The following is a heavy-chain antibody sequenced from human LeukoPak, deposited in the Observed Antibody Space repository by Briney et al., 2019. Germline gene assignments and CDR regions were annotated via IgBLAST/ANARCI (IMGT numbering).Heavy chain of an antibody. D-gene: IGHD3-22*01. J-gene: IGHJ4*02. CDR3: ARDDNYDSSVDY. CDR2: INHSGST. Sequence: NPSETLSLTCAVYGGSFSGYYWSWIRQPPGKGLEWIGEINHSGSTNYNPSLKSRVTISVDTSKNQFSLKLSSVTAADTAVYYCARDDNYDSSVDYWGQGTLVTVSS. CDR1: GGSFSGYY. V-gene: IGHV4-34*01.